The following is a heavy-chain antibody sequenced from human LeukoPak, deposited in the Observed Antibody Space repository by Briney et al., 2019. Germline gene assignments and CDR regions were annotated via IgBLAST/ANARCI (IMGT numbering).Heavy chain of an antibody. J-gene: IGHJ5*02. CDR3: ARASFWESPINWFDP. CDR2: INPKNGGA. D-gene: IGHD3-16*01. Sequence: ASVKVSCKTSGYTFIGYYMHWVRQAPGQGLEWMGWINPKNGGANYVPSFQGRVTMTRDRSISTVYMELTRLTSDDTAVYYCARASFWESPINWFDPWGQGTLVTVSS. V-gene: IGHV1-2*07. CDR1: GYTFIGYY.